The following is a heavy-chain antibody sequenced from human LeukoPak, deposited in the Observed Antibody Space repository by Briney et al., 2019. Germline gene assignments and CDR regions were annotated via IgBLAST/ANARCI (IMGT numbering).Heavy chain of an antibody. V-gene: IGHV3-23*01. CDR1: GFTFSSYA. CDR2: ISGSGGST. CDR3: ARPGYGDYGGLDY. D-gene: IGHD4-17*01. Sequence: GGSLRLSCAASGFTFSSYAMSWVRQAPGKGLEWVSSISGSGGSTYYADSVKGRFTTSRDNSKNAVYLQMNSLRADDTAVYYCARPGYGDYGGLDYWGQGTLVTVSS. J-gene: IGHJ4*02.